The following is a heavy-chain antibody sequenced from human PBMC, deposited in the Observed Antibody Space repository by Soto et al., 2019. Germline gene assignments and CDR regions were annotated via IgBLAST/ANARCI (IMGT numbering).Heavy chain of an antibody. CDR2: IYYSGST. CDR3: ARYYCSSTSCYRTTNPFDY. CDR1: GGSISSGDYY. V-gene: IGHV4-30-4*01. Sequence: LSLTCTVSGGSISSGDYYWSWIRQPPGKGLEWIGYIYYSGSTYYNPSLKSRVTISVDTSKNQFSLKLSSVTAADTAVYYCARYYCSSTSCYRTTNPFDYWGQGTLVTVSS. J-gene: IGHJ4*02. D-gene: IGHD2-2*01.